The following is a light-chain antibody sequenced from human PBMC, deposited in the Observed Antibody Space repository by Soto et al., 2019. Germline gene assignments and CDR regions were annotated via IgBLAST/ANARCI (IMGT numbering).Light chain of an antibody. CDR2: AAS. V-gene: IGKV1-39*01. CDR1: QYISTY. J-gene: IGKJ1*01. Sequence: DIQVTQSPSPLSASVGDRVAITCGASQYISTYLNWYQHKPGKAPEILIFAASSLQGGVPSRFSGSGSGTDFTLSINTLQPEDFATYYCQQTYTPLWTFGQGTKVDIK. CDR3: QQTYTPLWT.